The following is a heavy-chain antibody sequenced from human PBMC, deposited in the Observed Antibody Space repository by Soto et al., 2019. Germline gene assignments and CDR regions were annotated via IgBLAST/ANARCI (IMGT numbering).Heavy chain of an antibody. CDR1: GFTFSSYW. Sequence: GGSLSLSCAASGFTFSSYWMSWVRQAPGKGLEWVANIKQDGSEKYYVDSVKGRFTISRDNAKNSLYLQMNSLRAEDTAVYYCARDRLEGYCSGGSCYLRRHRNYYYYMDVWGKGTTVTVSS. CDR2: IKQDGSEK. CDR3: ARDRLEGYCSGGSCYLRRHRNYYYYMDV. J-gene: IGHJ6*03. V-gene: IGHV3-7*01. D-gene: IGHD2-15*01.